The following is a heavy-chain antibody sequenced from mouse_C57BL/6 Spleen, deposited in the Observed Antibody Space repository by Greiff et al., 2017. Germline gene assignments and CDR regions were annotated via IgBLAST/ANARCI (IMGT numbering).Heavy chain of an antibody. CDR2: IDPSDSEN. CDR1: GYTFTSYW. CDR3: ARGDCDYPYWYFDF. Sequence: QVPLQQPGAELVRPGSSVKLSCKASGYTFTSYWMHWVKQRHIKGLEWIGNIDPSDSENHYNQKFKDKATLTVDKSSSTADLQLSSLTSEDSAVYYFARGDCDYPYWYFDFWGTGTTVTVAS. D-gene: IGHD2-13*01. V-gene: IGHV1-52*01. J-gene: IGHJ1*03.